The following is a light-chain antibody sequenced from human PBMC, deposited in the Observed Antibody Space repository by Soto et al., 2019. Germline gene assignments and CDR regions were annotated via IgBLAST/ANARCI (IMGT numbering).Light chain of an antibody. CDR1: QTIPSSY. J-gene: IGKJ3*01. CDR2: GAS. V-gene: IGKV3-20*01. CDR3: QQYGGAFIT. Sequence: EVGVTQSPGTLSLSPGERATLSCRTSQTIPSSYLAWYQQKPGQAPRLVIYGASNRATGVPDRFSGSGSETDFTLTISRLEPEDFAVYYCQQYGGAFITFGPGTKV.